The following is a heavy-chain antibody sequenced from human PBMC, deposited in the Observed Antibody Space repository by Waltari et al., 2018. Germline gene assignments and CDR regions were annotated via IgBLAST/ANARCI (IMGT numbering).Heavy chain of an antibody. D-gene: IGHD3-22*01. J-gene: IGHJ4*02. Sequence: QVQLVESGGGVVQPGGSLRLSCAESGFTFSNYRMHWVRQAPGKGLEWVAFISYDESNKYYADSVKGRFTISRDNSKNTLYLQMNSLRAEDTAVYYCGGYAVVDYWGQGTLVTVSS. CDR1: GFTFSNYR. CDR3: GGYAVVDY. CDR2: ISYDESNK. V-gene: IGHV3-30*02.